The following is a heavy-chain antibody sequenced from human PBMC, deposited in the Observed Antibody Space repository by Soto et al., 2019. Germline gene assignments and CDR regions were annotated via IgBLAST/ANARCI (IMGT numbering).Heavy chain of an antibody. Sequence: LSLTCTVSGGSISSSSYYWGWIRQPPGKGLEWIGSIYYSGSTYYNPSLKSRVTISVDTSKNQFSLKLSSVTAADTAVYYCARRGAAAGDYYYYYGMDVWGQGATVTSP. CDR3: ARRGAAAGDYYYYYGMDV. CDR1: GGSISSSSYY. D-gene: IGHD6-13*01. J-gene: IGHJ6*02. CDR2: IYYSGST. V-gene: IGHV4-39*01.